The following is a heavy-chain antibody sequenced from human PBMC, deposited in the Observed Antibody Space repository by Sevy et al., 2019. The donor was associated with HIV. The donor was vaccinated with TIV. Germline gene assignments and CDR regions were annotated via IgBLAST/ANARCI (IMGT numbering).Heavy chain of an antibody. V-gene: IGHV3-23*01. CDR3: AKAVPPLDWLLLFFDN. D-gene: IGHD3-9*01. Sequence: GGSLGLSCVASGFTFSDYAMAWVRQAPGKGPEWISAVRGSGSSTKYADSVKGRFTISRDNSKNTLYLQLNSLRGEDTAVYYCAKAVPPLDWLLLFFDNWGQGSLVTVSS. J-gene: IGHJ4*02. CDR1: GFTFSDYA. CDR2: VRGSGSST.